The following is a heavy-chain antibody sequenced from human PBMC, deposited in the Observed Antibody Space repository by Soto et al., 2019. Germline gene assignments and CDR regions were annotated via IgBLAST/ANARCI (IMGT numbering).Heavy chain of an antibody. CDR1: GGSISSGGYY. J-gene: IGHJ6*02. CDR2: IYYSGST. V-gene: IGHV4-31*03. Sequence: SETLSLTCTVSGGSISSGGYYWSWIRQHPGKGLEWIGYIYYSGSTYYNPSLKSRVTISVDTSKNQLSLKLSSVTAADTAVYYCARDLTSFGPRAYYYYYGMDVWGQGTTVTVSS. CDR3: ARDLTSFGPRAYYYYYGMDV. D-gene: IGHD2-2*01.